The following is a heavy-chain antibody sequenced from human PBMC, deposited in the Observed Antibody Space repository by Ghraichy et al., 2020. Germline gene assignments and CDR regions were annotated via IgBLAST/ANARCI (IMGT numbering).Heavy chain of an antibody. V-gene: IGHV4-4*02. CDR3: TRPPWGVYALDV. CDR1: GGSISTNSW. Sequence: GTLSLTCAVSGGSISTNSWWSWVRQPPGKGLEWIGEIDQSGSANYNPSLRSRVSISVDKSKNQFSLKLNSVTAADTAMYYCTRPPWGVYALDVWGQGTTVTVSS. J-gene: IGHJ6*02. D-gene: IGHD3-16*01. CDR2: IDQSGSA.